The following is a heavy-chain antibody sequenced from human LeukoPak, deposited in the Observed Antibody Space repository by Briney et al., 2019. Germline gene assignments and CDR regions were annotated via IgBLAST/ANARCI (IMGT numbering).Heavy chain of an antibody. D-gene: IGHD3-16*01. CDR3: AKAFSFGAHDAFDI. V-gene: IGHV3-30*18. J-gene: IGHJ3*02. Sequence: GGSLRLSCAASGFTFSSYGMHWVRQAPGKGLEWVAVISYDGSNKYYADSVKGRFTISRDNSKNTLYLQMNSLRAEDTTVYYCAKAFSFGAHDAFDIWGQGTMVTVSS. CDR1: GFTFSSYG. CDR2: ISYDGSNK.